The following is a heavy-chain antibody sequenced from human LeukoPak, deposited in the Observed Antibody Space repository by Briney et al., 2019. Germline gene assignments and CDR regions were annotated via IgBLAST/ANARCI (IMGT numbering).Heavy chain of an antibody. J-gene: IGHJ3*02. Sequence: GGSLRLSCAASGFTFDDYAMHWVRQAPGKGLEWVSGISWNSGSIGYADSVKGRFTISRDNAKNSLYLQMNSLRAEDTALYYCALHSGYYDNDAFDIWGQGTMVTVSS. CDR1: GFTFDDYA. V-gene: IGHV3-9*01. CDR3: ALHSGYYDNDAFDI. D-gene: IGHD3-22*01. CDR2: ISWNSGSI.